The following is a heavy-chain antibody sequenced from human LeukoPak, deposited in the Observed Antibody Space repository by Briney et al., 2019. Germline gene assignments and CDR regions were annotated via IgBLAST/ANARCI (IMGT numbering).Heavy chain of an antibody. Sequence: PGGSLRLSCAASGFNFRRNGMNWVRQAPGKGLEWVAVIWYDGSNKYYADSVKGRFTISRDNSKNTLDLQMNSLRAEDTAVYYCARGPVVGAIHDVFDMWGQGTMVIVSS. CDR2: IWYDGSNK. CDR3: ARGPVVGAIHDVFDM. J-gene: IGHJ3*02. V-gene: IGHV3-33*01. D-gene: IGHD1-26*01. CDR1: GFNFRRNG.